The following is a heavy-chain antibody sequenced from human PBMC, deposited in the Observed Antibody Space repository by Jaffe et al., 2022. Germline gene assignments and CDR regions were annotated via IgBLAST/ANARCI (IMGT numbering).Heavy chain of an antibody. CDR2: INPNSGGT. J-gene: IGHJ4*02. Sequence: QVQLVQSGAEVKKPGASVKVSCKASGYTFTGYYMHWVRQAPGQGLEWMGWINPNSGGTNYAQKFQGRVTMTRDTSISTAYMELSRLRSDDTAVYYCARDPDTYGDATYVDYWGQGTLVTVSS. D-gene: IGHD4-17*01. V-gene: IGHV1-2*02. CDR3: ARDPDTYGDATYVDY. CDR1: GYTFTGYY.